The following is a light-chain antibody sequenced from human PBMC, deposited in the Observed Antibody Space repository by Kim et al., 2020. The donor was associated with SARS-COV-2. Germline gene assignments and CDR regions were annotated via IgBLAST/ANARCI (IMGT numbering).Light chain of an antibody. J-gene: IGKJ1*01. CDR3: QEYQTYN. V-gene: IGKV1-5*01. CDR2: DAS. Sequence: RSASVGDRVTITSRASQAISTYLAWYQQKPGKAPDLLTYDASSVEAGVPSRFSGRGSGTEFTLTITSLQPDDFATYYCQEYQTYNFGQGTKVDIK. CDR1: QAISTY.